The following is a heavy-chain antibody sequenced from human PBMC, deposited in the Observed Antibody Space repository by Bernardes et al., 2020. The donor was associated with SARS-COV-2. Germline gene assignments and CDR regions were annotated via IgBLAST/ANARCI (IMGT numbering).Heavy chain of an antibody. CDR3: ARGSKVLRYFDWLTMDV. CDR1: GGSFSGYY. D-gene: IGHD3-9*01. Sequence: SETLSLTCAVYGGSFSGYYWNWIRQPPGKGLEWIGEINHSGSTNYNPSLKSRVTISVDTSKNQFSLKLSSVTAADTAVYYCARGSKVLRYFDWLTMDVWGQGTTVTVSS. J-gene: IGHJ6*02. CDR2: INHSGST. V-gene: IGHV4-34*01.